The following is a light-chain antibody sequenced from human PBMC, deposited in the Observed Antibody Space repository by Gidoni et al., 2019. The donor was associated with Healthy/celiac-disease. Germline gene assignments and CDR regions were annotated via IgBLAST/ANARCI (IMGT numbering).Light chain of an antibody. Sequence: QAVVTQEHSLTVSPGGTVTLTCGSSTGAVTSGHYPYWFQQKPGQAPRTLIYDTSNKHSWTPARFSGSLLGSKAALTLSGAQPEDEAEYYCLLSYSGARPVVFGGGTKLTVL. V-gene: IGLV7-46*01. CDR2: DTS. J-gene: IGLJ2*01. CDR3: LLSYSGARPVV. CDR1: TGAVTSGHY.